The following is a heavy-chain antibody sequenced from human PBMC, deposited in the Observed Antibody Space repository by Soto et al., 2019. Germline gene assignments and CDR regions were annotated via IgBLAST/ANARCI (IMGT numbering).Heavy chain of an antibody. D-gene: IGHD2-15*01. V-gene: IGHV4-39*01. CDR2: IYYSGNT. CDR1: GGSISSSSYY. CDR3: ARRNYCSGGSCSSFDY. J-gene: IGHJ4*02. Sequence: SETLSLTCTVSGGSISSSSYYWGWIRQPPGKGLEWIGSIYYSGNTYYNPSLKSRVSISVDTSKNQFFLKLSSVTAADTAVYYCARRNYCSGGSCSSFDYWGQGTLVTVSS.